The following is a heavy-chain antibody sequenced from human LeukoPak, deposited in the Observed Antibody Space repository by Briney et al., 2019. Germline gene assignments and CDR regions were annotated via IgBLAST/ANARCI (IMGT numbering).Heavy chain of an antibody. CDR1: GFTFSSYG. Sequence: GGSLRLSCAASGFTFSSYGMHWVRQAPGKGLEWVAVIWYDGSNKYYADSVKGRFTISRDNSKNTLYLQMNSLRAEDTAVYYCARDYLYGYSSRYDAFDIWGQGTMVTVSS. D-gene: IGHD6-25*01. V-gene: IGHV3-33*01. J-gene: IGHJ3*02. CDR3: ARDYLYGYSSRYDAFDI. CDR2: IWYDGSNK.